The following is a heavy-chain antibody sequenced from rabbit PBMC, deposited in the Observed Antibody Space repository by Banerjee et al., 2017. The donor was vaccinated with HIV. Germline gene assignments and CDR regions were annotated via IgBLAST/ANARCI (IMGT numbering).Heavy chain of an antibody. CDR1: GFSFSSSYY. Sequence: QSLEESGGDLVKPGASLTLTCTASGFSFSSSYYMCWVRQAPGKGLEWIACIYTGNGNTYYASWAKGRFTISTTSSTTVTLQMTSLTAADTATYFCAEDLGYVGYNYRGLWGPGTLVTVS. CDR2: IYTGNGNT. CDR3: AEDLGYVGYNYRGL. J-gene: IGHJ4*01. V-gene: IGHV1S40*01. D-gene: IGHD7-1*01.